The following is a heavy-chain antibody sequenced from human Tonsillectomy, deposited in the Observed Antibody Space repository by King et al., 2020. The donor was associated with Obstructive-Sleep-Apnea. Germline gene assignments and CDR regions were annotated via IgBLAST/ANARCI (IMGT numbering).Heavy chain of an antibody. V-gene: IGHV3-23*04. CDR1: GFAFHRHA. D-gene: IGHD3-3*01. Sequence: VQLVESGGGLVQPGGSLRLSCAASGFAFHRHAMSRVRQAPGKGLEWVSTIIGSGRSTYHADSVKGRFTISRDNSKNTLYLQIHSLRAEDTAVYYCAKAIHDYWSGSNYAMDVWGQGTTVTVSS. J-gene: IGHJ6*02. CDR3: AKAIHDYWSGSNYAMDV. CDR2: IIGSGRST.